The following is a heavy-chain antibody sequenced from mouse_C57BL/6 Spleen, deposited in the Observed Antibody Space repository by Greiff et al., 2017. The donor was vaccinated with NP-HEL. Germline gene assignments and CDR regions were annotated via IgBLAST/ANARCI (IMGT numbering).Heavy chain of an antibody. J-gene: IGHJ3*01. CDR1: GYSITSGYY. CDR2: ISYDGSN. V-gene: IGHV3-6*01. Sequence: ESGPGLVKPSQSLSLTCSVTGYSITSGYYWNWIRQFPGNKLEWMGYISYDGSNNYNPSLKNRISITRDTAKNQFCLKFNAVTTEDTATYYGAHAPGAWFAYWGQGTLVTVSA. CDR3: AHAPGAWFAY.